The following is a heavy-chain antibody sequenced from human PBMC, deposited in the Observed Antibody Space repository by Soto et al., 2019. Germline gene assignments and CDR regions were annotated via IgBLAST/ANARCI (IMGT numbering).Heavy chain of an antibody. V-gene: IGHV4-39*07. J-gene: IGHJ6*02. D-gene: IGHD3-3*01. Sequence: SETLSLTCTVSGGSISSSSYYWGWIRQSPGTGLEWVGSIYYSGRTYFNLSLKSRVTMSVDTSKSQFSLKLTSVTAADTAVYYCARDHNYDFWSGYYSNYYYGMDVWGQGTTVT. CDR2: IYYSGRT. CDR3: ARDHNYDFWSGYYSNYYYGMDV. CDR1: GGSISSSSYY.